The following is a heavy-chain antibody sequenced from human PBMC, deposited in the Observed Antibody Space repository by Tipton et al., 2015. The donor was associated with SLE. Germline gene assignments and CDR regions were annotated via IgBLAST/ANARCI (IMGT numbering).Heavy chain of an antibody. CDR3: ANTEYVFFNGDF. J-gene: IGHJ4*02. CDR2: IYYSGST. CDR1: GGSFSGYY. Sequence: LRLSCAVYGGSFSGYYWSWIRQPPGKGLEWIGYIYYSGSTNYNPSLKSRVTISVDTSKNQFSLKLSSVTAADTAVYYCANTEYVFFNGDFWGQGKPVTVSS. D-gene: IGHD2/OR15-2a*01. V-gene: IGHV4-59*01.